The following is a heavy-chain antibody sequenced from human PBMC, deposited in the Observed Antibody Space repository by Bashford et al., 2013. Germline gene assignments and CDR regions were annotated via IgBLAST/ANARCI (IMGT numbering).Heavy chain of an antibody. J-gene: IGHJ5*02. CDR2: IYHSGST. D-gene: IGHD6-6*01. V-gene: IGHV4-4*02. CDR1: GGSISSSNW. CDR3: ARDLKLQWFDP. Sequence: SETLSLTCAVSGGSISSSNWWSWVRQPPGKGLEWIGEIYHSGSTNYNPSLKSRVTISVDTSKNQFSLKLSSVTAADTAVYYCARDLKLQWFDPWGQGTLVTVSS.